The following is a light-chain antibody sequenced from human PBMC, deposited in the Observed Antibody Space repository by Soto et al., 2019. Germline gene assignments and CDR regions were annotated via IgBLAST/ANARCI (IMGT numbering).Light chain of an antibody. CDR1: SSDIGAYSY. CDR2: DVN. CDR3: ISYTTSGTYV. J-gene: IGLJ1*01. V-gene: IGLV2-14*03. Sequence: QSVLTQPASVSGSPGQSIAISCTGASSDIGAYSYVSWHQQHPGKAPKPMIYDVNNRPSGVSDRFSGSKSGYTASLTISGLQAEDEAEYYCISYTTSGTYVFGTGTKVTVL.